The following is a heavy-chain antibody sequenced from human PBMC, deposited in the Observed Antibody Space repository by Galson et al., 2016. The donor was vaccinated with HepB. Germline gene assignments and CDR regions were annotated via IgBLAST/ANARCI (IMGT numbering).Heavy chain of an antibody. Sequence: SLRLSCAASGFTFSSYAMHWVRQAPGKGLEWVAVISFDGSNSFYADSVKGRFTISRDNSKNTLYLQMNSLRAEDTAVYYCARDDDYVWGTYRYTRTVPQYYFDDWGQGTPVTVS. V-gene: IGHV3-30-3*01. J-gene: IGHJ4*02. CDR3: ARDDDYVWGTYRYTRTVPQYYFDD. CDR2: ISFDGSNS. D-gene: IGHD3-16*02. CDR1: GFTFSSYA.